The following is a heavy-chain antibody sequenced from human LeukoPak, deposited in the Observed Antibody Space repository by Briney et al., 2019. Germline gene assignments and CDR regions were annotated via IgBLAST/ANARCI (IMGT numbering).Heavy chain of an antibody. Sequence: SVKVSCKASGGTFSSYAISWVRQAPGQGLEWMGRIIPILGIANYAQKFQGRVTITADKSTSTAYMELSSLRSEDTAVYYCARLPETYYYGSGSYYNDAFDIWGQGTMVTVSS. CDR1: GGTFSSYA. D-gene: IGHD3-10*01. CDR2: IIPILGIA. CDR3: ARLPETYYYGSGSYYNDAFDI. J-gene: IGHJ3*02. V-gene: IGHV1-69*04.